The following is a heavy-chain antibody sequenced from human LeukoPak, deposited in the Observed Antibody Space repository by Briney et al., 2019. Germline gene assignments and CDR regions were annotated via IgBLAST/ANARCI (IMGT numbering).Heavy chain of an antibody. D-gene: IGHD2-2*01. V-gene: IGHV3-33*01. CDR1: RFTFSSYG. J-gene: IGHJ4*02. CDR2: IWYDGSNK. CDR3: ARGPPYCSSTSCYLEY. Sequence: GRSLRLSCAASRFTFSSYGMHWVRQAPGKGLEWVAVIWYDGSNKYYADSVKGRFTISRDNSKNTLYLQMNSLRAEDTAVYYCARGPPYCSSTSCYLEYWGQGTLVTVSS.